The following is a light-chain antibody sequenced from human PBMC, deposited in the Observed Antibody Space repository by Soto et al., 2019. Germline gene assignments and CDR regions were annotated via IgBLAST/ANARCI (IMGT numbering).Light chain of an antibody. Sequence: EIVLTQSQGTLSLSPGERATLSCRASQSVRSNYLAWYQQRPGQAPRLLIFGASNRATGIPDRFSGSGSVTDFTLTISRLEPEAFAVYCCQLYGTSPPGYTFGQGTRLEIK. CDR2: GAS. CDR3: QLYGTSPPGYT. CDR1: QSVRSNY. V-gene: IGKV3-20*01. J-gene: IGKJ2*01.